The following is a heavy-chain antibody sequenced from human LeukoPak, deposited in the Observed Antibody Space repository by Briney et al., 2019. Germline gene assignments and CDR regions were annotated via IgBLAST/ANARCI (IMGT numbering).Heavy chain of an antibody. Sequence: PGGSLRLSCAASGFTFCSYSMSWVRQAPGKGLEWVGRIKTKTDGGTADYPAPVKGRFTISRDDSKNTLYLQMNSLKIEDTAVYYCTTALSMVRGVSFDYWGQGTLVTVSS. V-gene: IGHV3-15*01. CDR1: GFTFCSYS. CDR3: TTALSMVRGVSFDY. D-gene: IGHD3-10*01. CDR2: IKTKTDGGTA. J-gene: IGHJ4*02.